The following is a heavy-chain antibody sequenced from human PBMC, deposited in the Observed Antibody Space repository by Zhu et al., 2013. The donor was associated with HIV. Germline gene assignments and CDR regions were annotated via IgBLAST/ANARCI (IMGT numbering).Heavy chain of an antibody. J-gene: IGHJ4*02. CDR3: ATMNSVYFDS. CDR2: FDPEDGET. Sequence: QVQLVQSGAEVKKPGASVKVSCKVSGYTLTELSMHWVRQAPGKGLEWMGFFDPEDGETIYAQKLQGRVTMTEDTSTDTAYMELSSLGSDDTAIYYCATMNSVYFDSWGQGTLVTVSS. D-gene: IGHD1-26*01. V-gene: IGHV1-24*01. CDR1: GYTLTELS.